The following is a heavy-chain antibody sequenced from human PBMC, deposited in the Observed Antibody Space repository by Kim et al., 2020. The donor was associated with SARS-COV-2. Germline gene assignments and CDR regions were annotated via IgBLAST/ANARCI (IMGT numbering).Heavy chain of an antibody. CDR3: ARQGEVAGPGVDI. V-gene: IGHV5-51*01. D-gene: IGHD6-19*01. CDR2: IYPGDSDT. Sequence: GESLKISCQGSGYSFTSYWIGWVRQMPGKGLEWMGIIYPGDSDTRYSPSFQGQVTISADKSISTAYLQWSSLKASDTAMYYCARQGEVAGPGVDIWGQGTMVTVSS. CDR1: GYSFTSYW. J-gene: IGHJ3*02.